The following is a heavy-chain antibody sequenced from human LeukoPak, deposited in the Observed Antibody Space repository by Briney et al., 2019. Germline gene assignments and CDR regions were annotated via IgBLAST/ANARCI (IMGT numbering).Heavy chain of an antibody. Sequence: SETLSLTCTVSGGSISSYYWSWIRQPAGKGLEWIGRIYTSGSTNYNPSLKSRVTMSVDTSKNQFSLKLSSVTAADTAVYYCARXLEVVPAATSYYYYYYMDVWGKGTTVTVSS. CDR3: ARXLEVVPAATSYYYYYYMDV. J-gene: IGHJ6*03. D-gene: IGHD2-2*01. CDR1: GGSISSYY. CDR2: IYTSGST. V-gene: IGHV4-4*07.